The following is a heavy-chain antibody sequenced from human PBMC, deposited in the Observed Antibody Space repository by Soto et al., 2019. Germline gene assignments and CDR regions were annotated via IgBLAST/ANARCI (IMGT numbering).Heavy chain of an antibody. CDR1: GGTFSSYA. Sequence: SVKVSCKASGGTFSSYAISWVRQAPGQRLEWMGGIIPIFGTANYAQKFQGRVTITADESTSTAYMELSSLRSEDTAVYYCERLVWMGATTPNWFDPWGQGTLVTVSS. V-gene: IGHV1-69*13. D-gene: IGHD1-26*01. CDR3: ERLVWMGATTPNWFDP. J-gene: IGHJ5*02. CDR2: IIPIFGTA.